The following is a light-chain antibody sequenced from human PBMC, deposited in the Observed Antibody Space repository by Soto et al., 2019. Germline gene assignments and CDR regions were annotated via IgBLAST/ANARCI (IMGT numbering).Light chain of an antibody. CDR1: SSNIGSNY. Sequence: QSVLTQPPSASGTPGQRVTISCSGSSSNIGSNYVYWYQQLPGTAPKLLIYSNNQRPSGVPDRFSGSKSGTSASLAISGLRSEGEADYYCAAWDDSLSGYVVFGGGTKLTVL. V-gene: IGLV1-47*01. J-gene: IGLJ2*01. CDR3: AAWDDSLSGYVV. CDR2: SNN.